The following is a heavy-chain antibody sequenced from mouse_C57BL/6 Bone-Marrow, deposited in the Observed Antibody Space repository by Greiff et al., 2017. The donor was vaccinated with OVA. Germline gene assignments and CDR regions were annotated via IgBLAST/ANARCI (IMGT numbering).Heavy chain of an antibody. D-gene: IGHD1-1*01. CDR3: ARKGNYRYAMDY. Sequence: QVQLQQPGAELVKPGASVKLSCKASGYTFTSYWMQWVKQRPGQGLEWIGEIDPSDSYTNYNQKFKGKATLTVDTSSSTAYMQLSSLTSEDSAVYYCARKGNYRYAMDYWGQGTSVTVYS. CDR1: GYTFTSYW. J-gene: IGHJ4*01. V-gene: IGHV1-50*01. CDR2: IDPSDSYT.